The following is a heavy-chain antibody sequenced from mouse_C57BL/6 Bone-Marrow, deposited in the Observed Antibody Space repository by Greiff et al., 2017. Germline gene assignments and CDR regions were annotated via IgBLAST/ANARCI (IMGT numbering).Heavy chain of an antibody. D-gene: IGHD1-1*01. Sequence: QVQLQQSGPELVKPGASVQLSCKASGYTFTSYDINCVKQRPGQGLAWIGWIYPRDGSTKYNEKLKGKATLTVDTSSSTAYMELHSLTSEDSAVYFCARLEFDGSSGDWYFDVWGTGTTVTVSS. J-gene: IGHJ1*03. CDR1: GYTFTSYD. V-gene: IGHV1-85*01. CDR2: IYPRDGST. CDR3: ARLEFDGSSGDWYFDV.